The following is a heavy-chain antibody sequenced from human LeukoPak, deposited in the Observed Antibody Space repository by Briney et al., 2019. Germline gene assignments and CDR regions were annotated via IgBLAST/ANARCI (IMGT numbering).Heavy chain of an antibody. CDR2: FYVGGAT. Sequence: GGSLRLSCAVSGFSFTNNYMSWVRQAPGKGLEWVSVFYVGGATYYADSVKGRFTISRDNAKNSLYLQMNSLRAEDTAVYYCARQWGLSFDYWGQGTLVTVSS. V-gene: IGHV3-53*01. CDR1: GFSFTNNY. CDR3: ARQWGLSFDY. J-gene: IGHJ4*02. D-gene: IGHD1-26*01.